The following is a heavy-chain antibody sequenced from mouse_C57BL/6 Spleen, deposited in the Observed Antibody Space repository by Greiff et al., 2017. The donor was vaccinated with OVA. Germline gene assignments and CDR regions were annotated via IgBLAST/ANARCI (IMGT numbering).Heavy chain of an antibody. Sequence: VKLMESGPGLVAPSQSLSITCTVSGFSFTSYGVHWVRQPPGKGLEWLVVIWRDGSTTYHSALKSRLGISKDNSKRQVFLKMNSLQTDDTAMYYGERQGDGLYWYFDVWGTGTTVTVSS. CDR1: GFSFTSYG. D-gene: IGHD2-3*01. J-gene: IGHJ1*03. CDR2: IWRDGST. CDR3: ERQGDGLYWYFDV. V-gene: IGHV2-6-1*01.